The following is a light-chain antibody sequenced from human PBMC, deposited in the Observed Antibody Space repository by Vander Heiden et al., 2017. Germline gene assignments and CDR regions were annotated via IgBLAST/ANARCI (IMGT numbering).Light chain of an antibody. CDR3: QQDDSTPLT. CDR1: QSASYSSNNKNY. J-gene: IGKJ4*01. V-gene: IGKV4-1*01. CDR2: WAS. Sequence: DIVTTHSPDSLAVSLGEWATINRQSNQSASYSSNNKNYLAWYQEKPGQPPKLLIYWASTRESGVPDRLSGSGSETDFTLTISSLQAEDVAVYYCQQDDSTPLTFGGGTKVEIK.